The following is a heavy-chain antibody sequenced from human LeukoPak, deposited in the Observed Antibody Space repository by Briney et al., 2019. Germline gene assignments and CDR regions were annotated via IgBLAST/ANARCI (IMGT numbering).Heavy chain of an antibody. D-gene: IGHD6-6*01. CDR2: IKQDGSEK. Sequence: GGSLRLSCAASGFTFSSYAMSWVRQAPGKGLEWVANIKQDGSEKYYVDSVKGRFTISRDNAKNSLYLQMNSLRAEDTAVYYCARARSIAARPGEDYWGQGTLVTVSS. J-gene: IGHJ4*02. CDR1: GFTFSSYA. V-gene: IGHV3-7*01. CDR3: ARARSIAARPGEDY.